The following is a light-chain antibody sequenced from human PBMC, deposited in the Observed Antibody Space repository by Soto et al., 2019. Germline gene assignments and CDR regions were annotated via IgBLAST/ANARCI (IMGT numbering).Light chain of an antibody. V-gene: IGKV1-12*01. CDR3: QQANSFPPT. CDR1: PNIGNR. J-gene: IGKJ5*01. Sequence: GDRTTITCRASPNIGNRLAWYQKKQGTAPKLLIYAASSLQSGVPSRLRGSGYGTDLTITISSMKTEDFETYYCQQANSFPPTFGQGTRLEIK. CDR2: AAS.